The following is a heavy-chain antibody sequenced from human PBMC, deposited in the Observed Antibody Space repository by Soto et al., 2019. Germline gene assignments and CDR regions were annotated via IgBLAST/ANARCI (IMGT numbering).Heavy chain of an antibody. CDR2: IYYSRST. D-gene: IGHD3-22*01. Sequence: QVQLQESGPGLVKPSQTLFLTCTVSGGSISSVGYYGSWIRQHPGKGLEWIGYIYYSRSTYYHPSMKSRATISVDTSKNQSSLKLSSVAAAATAVYYWARGPLLSCYPGSGGWFDPWGQGTLVTVSS. J-gene: IGHJ5*02. V-gene: IGHV4-31*03. CDR1: GGSISSVGYY. CDR3: ARGPLLSCYPGSGGWFDP.